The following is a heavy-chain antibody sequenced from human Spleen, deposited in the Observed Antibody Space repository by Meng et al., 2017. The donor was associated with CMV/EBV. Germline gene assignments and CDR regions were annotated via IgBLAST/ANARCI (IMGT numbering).Heavy chain of an antibody. Sequence: GYYRCWTSKNPGKGRRWMGQIYYSGSTYYTPSLKSRVTISADTSKKQLSLKLSSVTAADTAVYYCASGVARSITIFGVVIIPPRLWGQGTLVTVSS. CDR2: IYYSGST. CDR1: GYY. D-gene: IGHD3-3*01. CDR3: ASGVARSITIFGVVIIPPRL. V-gene: IGHV4-31*02. J-gene: IGHJ4*02.